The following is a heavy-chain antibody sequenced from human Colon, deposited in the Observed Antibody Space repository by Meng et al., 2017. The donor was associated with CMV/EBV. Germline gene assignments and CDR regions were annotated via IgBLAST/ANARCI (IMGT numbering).Heavy chain of an antibody. V-gene: IGHV1-2*02. CDR3: ARDPSGSRVPFDY. D-gene: IGHD1-26*01. CDR1: GYTFSDYH. CDR2: INSNSGAT. Sequence: QVELVQPGVEVKKPGASVKVSCKTSGYTFSDYHIHWVRQASGQGLEWMGWINSNSGATDYAQKFQGRFTMTRDTSITTVYMELSSLRSDDTAVYYCARDPSGSRVPFDYWGQGSLVTVSS. J-gene: IGHJ4*02.